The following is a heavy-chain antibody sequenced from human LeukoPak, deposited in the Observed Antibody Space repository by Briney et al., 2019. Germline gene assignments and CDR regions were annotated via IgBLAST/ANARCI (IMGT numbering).Heavy chain of an antibody. CDR1: GYTFSTYW. J-gene: IGHJ4*02. CDR3: VLLLRENYYSGFEN. CDR2: IYPGDSDT. V-gene: IGHV5-51*01. Sequence: GESLKISCKGSGYTFSTYWIGWVRQMPGKGLEWMGIIYPGDSDTIYSPSFQDQFTISADRSISIAYLQWSSLKASDSAMYYCVLLLRENYYSGFENWGQGTLVTVSS. D-gene: IGHD1-26*01.